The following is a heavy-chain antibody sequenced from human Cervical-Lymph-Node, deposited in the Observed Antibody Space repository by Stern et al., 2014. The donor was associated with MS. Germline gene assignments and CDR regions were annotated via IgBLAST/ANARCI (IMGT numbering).Heavy chain of an antibody. V-gene: IGHV3-33*01. D-gene: IGHD3-16*02. CDR1: GFPFSSSG. CDR3: ARGSLMITFGGVISRYGMDV. Sequence: VQLVQSGGGVVQPGRSLRLSCAASGFPFSSSGMHWVRQAPGKGLELVAVVWDDGSNKYYADSVKCRFTISRDNSKNTLYLQMNSLRAEDTAVYYCARGSLMITFGGVISRYGMDVWGQGTTVTVSS. J-gene: IGHJ6*02. CDR2: VWDDGSNK.